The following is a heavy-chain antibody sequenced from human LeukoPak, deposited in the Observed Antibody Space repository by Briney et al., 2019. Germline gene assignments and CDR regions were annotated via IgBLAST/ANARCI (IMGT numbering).Heavy chain of an antibody. J-gene: IGHJ4*02. CDR3: AKGYCSGGSCYSGVSDTPY. Sequence: GGSLRLSCAASGFRFSDYWMNWIRQAPGKGLGWVANTNQDGSQKYYVDSVKGRFTISRDNAKNSLYLQMNSLRAEDTAVYYCAKGYCSGGSCYSGVSDTPYWGQGTLVTVSS. CDR2: TNQDGSQK. V-gene: IGHV3-7*01. D-gene: IGHD2-15*01. CDR1: GFRFSDYW.